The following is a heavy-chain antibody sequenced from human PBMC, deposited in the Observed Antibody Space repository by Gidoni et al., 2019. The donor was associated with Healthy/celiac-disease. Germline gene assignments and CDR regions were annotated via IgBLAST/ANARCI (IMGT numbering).Heavy chain of an antibody. V-gene: IGHV4-34*01. J-gene: IGHJ6*02. D-gene: IGHD2-15*01. CDR2: INHSGGT. CDR1: GESFSGYY. Sequence: QVQLQQWGAGLLQPSETLSLTCAVHGESFSGYYWSWIRQPPGKGLEWIGEINHSGGTNYNPSLKVRVTISVDTSKNQFSLKLSSVTAADTAVYYCARGVSEEYCSGGSCYSGLAFLYYYYGMDVWGQGTTVTVSS. CDR3: ARGVSEEYCSGGSCYSGLAFLYYYYGMDV.